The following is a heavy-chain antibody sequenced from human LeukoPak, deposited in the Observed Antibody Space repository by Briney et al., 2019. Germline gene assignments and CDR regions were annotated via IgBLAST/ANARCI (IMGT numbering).Heavy chain of an antibody. CDR2: IYSSGST. CDR1: GGSISSSNSY. V-gene: IGHV4-39*07. Sequence: SETLSLTCTVSGGSISSSNSYWGWIRQPPGKGLEWIGSIYSSGSTYYNPSLKSRVTISLDTSKNQFSLKLNSVTAADTAVYYCARSGATGYYFDYWGQGALVSVSS. J-gene: IGHJ4*02. D-gene: IGHD3-9*01. CDR3: ARSGATGYYFDY.